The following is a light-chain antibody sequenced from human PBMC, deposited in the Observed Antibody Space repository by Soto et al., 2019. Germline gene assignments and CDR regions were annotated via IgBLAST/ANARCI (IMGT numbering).Light chain of an antibody. CDR3: QQYDASPLT. CDR1: QTDRNW. CDR2: KAS. J-gene: IGKJ2*01. V-gene: IGKV1-5*03. Sequence: DIQMTQSPTTLSASVGDRASITCRASQTDRNWLAWFQQKPGEATKLLIYKASRLESGVSSRFSGSGYGTDFTLTITNLVPGDSATYFCQQYDASPLTFGQGTKLEIK.